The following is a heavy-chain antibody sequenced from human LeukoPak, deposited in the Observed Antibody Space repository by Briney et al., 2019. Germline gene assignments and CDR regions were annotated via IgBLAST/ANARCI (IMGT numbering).Heavy chain of an antibody. CDR2: IYSGGST. J-gene: IGHJ4*02. D-gene: IGHD6-19*01. Sequence: GSLRLSCAASEFSVGSNYMTWVRQAPGKGLEWVSLIYSGGSTYYADSVKGRFTISRDNAKNSLYLQMNSLRAEDTAVYYCARDRVNGYTSGSKFDYWGQGTLVTVSS. CDR1: EFSVGSNY. CDR3: ARDRVNGYTSGSKFDY. V-gene: IGHV3-66*01.